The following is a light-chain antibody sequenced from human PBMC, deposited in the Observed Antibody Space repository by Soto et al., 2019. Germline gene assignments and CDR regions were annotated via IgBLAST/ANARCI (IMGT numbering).Light chain of an antibody. V-gene: IGKV3-20*01. CDR2: GAS. CDR1: QSVSSPY. CDR3: QQYGSSPET. Sequence: EIALTQSPGTLSLSPGERATLSCSASQSVSSPYLAWYQQKPGQAPSLLICGASSRATGFPDRFSGSGSGTDFTLTISRLEPEDFAVYYCQQYGSSPETFGQGTKVDIK. J-gene: IGKJ1*01.